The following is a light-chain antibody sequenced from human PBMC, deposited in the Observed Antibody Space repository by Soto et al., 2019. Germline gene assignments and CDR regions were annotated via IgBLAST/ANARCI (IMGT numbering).Light chain of an antibody. CDR2: GAS. CDR1: QSVSSSF. V-gene: IGKV3-20*01. Sequence: EIVLTQSPGTRSLSPGERATLSCRASQSVSSSFLAWYQQKAGQAPRLLIYGASSRATGIPDRFSGSGSGTDFTLTISRLEPEDFEVYYCQQYDRSPWTFGQGTKVEIK. CDR3: QQYDRSPWT. J-gene: IGKJ1*01.